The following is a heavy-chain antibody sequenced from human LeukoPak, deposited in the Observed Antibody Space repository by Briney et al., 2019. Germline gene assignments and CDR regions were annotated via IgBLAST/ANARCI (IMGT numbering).Heavy chain of an antibody. CDR3: ARDRVSGSYYNYWYFDL. J-gene: IGHJ2*01. CDR2: IGAYSGDT. CDR1: NSTFSG. D-gene: IGHD3-10*01. Sequence: GASVKVSCKASNSTFSGMSWVRQAPGQGLEWMGWIGAYSGDTHYAQKVQGRVTITADKSTSTAYMELSSLRSEDTAVYYCARDRVSGSYYNYWYFDLWGRGTLVTVSS. V-gene: IGHV1-18*01.